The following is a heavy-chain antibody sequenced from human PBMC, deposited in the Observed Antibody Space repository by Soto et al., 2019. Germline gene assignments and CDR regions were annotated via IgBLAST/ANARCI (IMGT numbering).Heavy chain of an antibody. V-gene: IGHV1-8*01. Sequence: QVQVIQSRAEVKKPGASVKVSCKTSEYTFTEYDINWVRQAPGQGPEYMGWVSPENKNAGYAPQFRGRVSMTTDTTISTAYLEVTNLTYEDTAVYYCEVTTGYWGQGTMVTVSS. D-gene: IGHD1-1*01. J-gene: IGHJ4*02. CDR1: EYTFTEYD. CDR2: VSPENKNA. CDR3: EVTTGY.